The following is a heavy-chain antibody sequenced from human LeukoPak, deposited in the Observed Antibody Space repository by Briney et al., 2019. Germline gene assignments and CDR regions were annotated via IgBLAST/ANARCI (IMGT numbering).Heavy chain of an antibody. CDR1: GGSFSSYY. D-gene: IGHD4-17*01. J-gene: IGHJ6*03. V-gene: IGHV4-59*01. CDR3: ARGLDGDYYYYMDV. Sequence: PSETLSLTCTVSGGSFSSYYWSWIRQPPGKGLEGIGYIYYSGSNKYNPSLKSRVTISVDTSKNQFSLKLSSVTAADTAVYYCARGLDGDYYYYMDVWGKGTTVTVSS. CDR2: IYYSGSN.